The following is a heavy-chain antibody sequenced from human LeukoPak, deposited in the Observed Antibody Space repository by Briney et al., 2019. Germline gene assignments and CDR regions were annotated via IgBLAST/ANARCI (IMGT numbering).Heavy chain of an antibody. D-gene: IGHD3-3*01. J-gene: IGHJ4*02. CDR1: GFTFSNYA. Sequence: GASLRLSCAASGFTFSNYAMSWVRQAPGKGLEWVSAVSGRDTSTYYTDSVKGRFTISRDNSKNTLYLQMNSLRAEDTAVYYCAKGWRHDFWSGYSLGYWGQGTLVTVSS. CDR3: AKGWRHDFWSGYSLGY. CDR2: VSGRDTST. V-gene: IGHV3-23*01.